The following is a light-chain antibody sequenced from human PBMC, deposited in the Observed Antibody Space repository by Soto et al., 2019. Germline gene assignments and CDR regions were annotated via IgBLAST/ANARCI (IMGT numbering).Light chain of an antibody. Sequence: EIVMTQSPATLSVSPGERATLSCRASQSVSSNLAWYQQKPGQAPRLLIYDASTRATGIPARFSGSGSGTEFTLTISSLQSEDFVVYYCQQYNNWPYTFGQGTKLEIK. CDR1: QSVSSN. J-gene: IGKJ2*01. V-gene: IGKV3-15*01. CDR2: DAS. CDR3: QQYNNWPYT.